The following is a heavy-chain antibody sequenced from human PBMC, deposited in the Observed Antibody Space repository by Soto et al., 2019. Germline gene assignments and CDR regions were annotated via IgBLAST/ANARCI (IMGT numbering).Heavy chain of an antibody. V-gene: IGHV3-23*01. Sequence: PVGSLRLSCAASGFSLSSYAMTWVRQAPGKGLEWVSGITASGEKLYYADSVKGRFTVSRDNSKNTLYLQMHSLRADDTAVYYCARDCSTYICSVWAYWGQGTLVTVSS. CDR2: ITASGEKL. CDR1: GFSLSSYA. CDR3: ARDCSTYICSVWAY. D-gene: IGHD2-2*01. J-gene: IGHJ4*02.